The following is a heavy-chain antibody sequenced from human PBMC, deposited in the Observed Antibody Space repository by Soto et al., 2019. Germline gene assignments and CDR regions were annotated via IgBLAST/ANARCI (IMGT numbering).Heavy chain of an antibody. CDR2: MYHSGST. Sequence: SQPLPVTWAVSGGSSVSRGYCRIWIRQPPGKGLEWIGYMYHSGSTYYNPSLKSRVTISIDRSKNQFSLKLSSVTAADTAVYYCARVPDYWGQGILVTVSS. CDR3: ARVPDY. D-gene: IGHD2-2*01. J-gene: IGHJ4*02. CDR1: GGSSVSRGYC. V-gene: IGHV4-30-2*01.